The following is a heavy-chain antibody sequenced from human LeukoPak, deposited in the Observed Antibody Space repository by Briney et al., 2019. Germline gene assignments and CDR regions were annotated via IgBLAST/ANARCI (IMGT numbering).Heavy chain of an antibody. CDR2: ISDSGST. V-gene: IGHV4-59*01. CDR1: GGSMNNYY. D-gene: IGHD4-17*01. Sequence: SETLSLTYTVSGGSMNNYYWSWIRQAPGKGLEWIGYISDSGSTNYNPSLGSRVTISVDTSKNQFSLKLTSVTAADTALYYCARYDYGDCWFDPWGQGTLVTVSS. CDR3: ARYDYGDCWFDP. J-gene: IGHJ5*02.